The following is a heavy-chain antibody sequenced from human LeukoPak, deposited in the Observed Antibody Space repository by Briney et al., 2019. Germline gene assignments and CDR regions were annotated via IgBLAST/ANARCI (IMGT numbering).Heavy chain of an antibody. J-gene: IGHJ4*02. CDR3: ARDPLADADH. Sequence: GGSLRLSCAASGFTFSSYSMNWVRQAPGKGLEWVSSISSSSSYICYADSVKGRFTISRDNAKNSLYLQMNSLGAEDTAVYYCARDPLADADHWGQGTLVTVFS. CDR2: ISSSSSYI. V-gene: IGHV3-21*01. CDR1: GFTFSSYS.